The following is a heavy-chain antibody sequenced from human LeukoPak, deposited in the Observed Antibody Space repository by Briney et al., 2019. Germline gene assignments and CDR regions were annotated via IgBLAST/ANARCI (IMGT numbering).Heavy chain of an antibody. D-gene: IGHD2-2*01. J-gene: IGHJ6*04. CDR1: GGSFSGYY. V-gene: IGHV4-34*01. Sequence: SETLSLTCAVYGGSFSGYYWNWIRKPPGKGLEWIGEINHSGSTNYNPSLKSRVTISVDTSKNQFSLKLSSVTAADTAVYYWARGAGVVPAIPYGMDVWGKGTTVTVSS. CDR2: INHSGST. CDR3: ARGAGVVPAIPYGMDV.